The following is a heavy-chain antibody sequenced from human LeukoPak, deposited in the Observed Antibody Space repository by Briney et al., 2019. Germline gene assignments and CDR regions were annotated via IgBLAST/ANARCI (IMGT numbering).Heavy chain of an antibody. Sequence: SETLSLTCTVSGGSISSYYWSWIRQTPGKGLEWIGYISYSGSTNYNPSLKGRVTISVDTSKNHFSLKLSSVTAADTAVYYCARGLVVVPAAMPNPFDYWGQGTLVTVSS. D-gene: IGHD2-2*01. CDR1: GGSISSYY. CDR3: ARGLVVVPAAMPNPFDY. CDR2: ISYSGST. V-gene: IGHV4-59*01. J-gene: IGHJ4*02.